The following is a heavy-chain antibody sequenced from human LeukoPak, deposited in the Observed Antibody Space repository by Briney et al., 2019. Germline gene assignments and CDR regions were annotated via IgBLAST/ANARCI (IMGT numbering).Heavy chain of an antibody. D-gene: IGHD3-22*01. V-gene: IGHV3-23*01. CDR3: AKRGVVIRVILVGFHKEAYYFDS. J-gene: IGHJ4*02. CDR2: ISDSGSRT. CDR1: GITLSNYG. Sequence: GGSLRLSCAVSGITLSNYGMSWVRQAPGKGLEWVAGISDSGSRTNYADSVKGRFTISRDNPKNTLYLQMNSLRTEDTAVYFCAKRGVVIRVILVGFHKEAYYFDSWGQGALVTVSS.